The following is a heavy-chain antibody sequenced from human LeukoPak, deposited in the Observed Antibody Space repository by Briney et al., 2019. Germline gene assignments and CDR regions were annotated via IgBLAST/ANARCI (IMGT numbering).Heavy chain of an antibody. D-gene: IGHD3-10*01. Sequence: SETLSLTCAVYGGSFRGYYWSGLPQPPGKGREGFGEFNHSGSTNYNPSLKSRVTISVDTSKNQFSLKLSSVTAADTAVYYCARYMVRGVMGGLYYFDYWGQGTLVTVSS. V-gene: IGHV4-34*01. CDR2: FNHSGST. J-gene: IGHJ4*02. CDR3: ARYMVRGVMGGLYYFDY. CDR1: GGSFRGYY.